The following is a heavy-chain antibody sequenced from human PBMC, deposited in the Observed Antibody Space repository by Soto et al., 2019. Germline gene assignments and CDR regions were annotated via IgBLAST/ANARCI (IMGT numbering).Heavy chain of an antibody. CDR2: IYHSGST. CDR1: GGSISNTNW. Sequence: SETLSLTCAVSGGSISNTNWWSWVRQPPGKGLEWIGEIYHSGSTNYNPSLKSRVTISVDKSKNQFSLKLSSVTAADTAVYYCARGDYGDYFYYYGMDVWGQGTTLTVS. J-gene: IGHJ6*02. D-gene: IGHD4-17*01. V-gene: IGHV4-4*02. CDR3: ARGDYGDYFYYYGMDV.